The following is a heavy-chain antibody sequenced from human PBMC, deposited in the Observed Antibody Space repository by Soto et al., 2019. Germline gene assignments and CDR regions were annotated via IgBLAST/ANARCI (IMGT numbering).Heavy chain of an antibody. V-gene: IGHV3-13*01. Sequence: PGGSLRLSCAASGFTFSSYCMHWVRQATGKGLEWVLAIDTAADRYYPDSVKGRFTISRENAKNSLYLQMTGLRAEDTAVYYCARSRLFDYCGQGTLVTVSS. CDR2: IDTAADR. CDR3: ARSRLFDY. J-gene: IGHJ4*02. CDR1: GFTFSSYC.